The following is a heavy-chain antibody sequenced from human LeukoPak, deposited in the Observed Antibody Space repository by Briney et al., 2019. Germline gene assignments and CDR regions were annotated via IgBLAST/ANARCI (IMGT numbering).Heavy chain of an antibody. Sequence: SETLSLTCAVYGGSFSGYYWSWIRQPPGKGLEWIGEINHSGSTNCNPSLKSRVTISVDTSKNQFSLKLSSVTAADTAVYYCARGKYYDFWRNNYYYYGMDVWGQGTTVTVSS. V-gene: IGHV4-34*01. CDR1: GGSFSGYY. CDR3: ARGKYYDFWRNNYYYYGMDV. CDR2: INHSGST. J-gene: IGHJ6*02. D-gene: IGHD3-3*01.